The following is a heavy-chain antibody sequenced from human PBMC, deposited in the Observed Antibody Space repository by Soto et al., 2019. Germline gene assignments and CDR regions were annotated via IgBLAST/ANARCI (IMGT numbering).Heavy chain of an antibody. Sequence: QVQLQESGPGLVKPSQPLSLTCSVSGDSISSRGYYWTWIRQHPGKGLEWIGYISYSGITCYNPYLKSRLTISMDTSNDQFSLKLSSVTAADTAVYYCARDDCSSSSCFIDYWGQGTLVTVSS. CDR1: GDSISSRGYY. J-gene: IGHJ4*02. CDR2: ISYSGIT. D-gene: IGHD2-2*01. V-gene: IGHV4-31*03. CDR3: ARDDCSSSSCFIDY.